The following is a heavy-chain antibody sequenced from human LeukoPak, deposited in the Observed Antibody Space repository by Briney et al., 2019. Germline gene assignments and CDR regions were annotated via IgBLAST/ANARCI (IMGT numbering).Heavy chain of an antibody. Sequence: SQTLSLTCAVSGGSISSGGYSWSWIRQPPGKGLEWIGYIYHSGSTYYNPSLKSRVTISVDTSKNQFSLKLSSVTAADTAVYFCARQLRGEAVAGHLQPFDYWGQGTLVTVSS. CDR1: GGSISSGGYS. CDR2: IYHSGST. J-gene: IGHJ4*02. CDR3: ARQLRGEAVAGHLQPFDY. V-gene: IGHV4-30-2*01. D-gene: IGHD6-19*01.